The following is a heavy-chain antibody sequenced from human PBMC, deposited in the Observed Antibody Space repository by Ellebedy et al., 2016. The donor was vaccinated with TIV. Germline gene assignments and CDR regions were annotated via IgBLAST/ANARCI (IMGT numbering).Heavy chain of an antibody. CDR3: ARLPHGLIFGYFDY. V-gene: IGHV4-59*01. CDR2: MSVSGFS. J-gene: IGHJ4*02. CDR1: GGSISSDL. Sequence: MPSETLSLTCTVSGGSISSDLWTWFRQPPGKGLEWIGYMSVSGFSNYNPSLKSRVTISMDTSKNQFSLKLSSVTAADTAMYYCARLPHGLIFGYFDYWGQGTLVTVSS. D-gene: IGHD3-3*02.